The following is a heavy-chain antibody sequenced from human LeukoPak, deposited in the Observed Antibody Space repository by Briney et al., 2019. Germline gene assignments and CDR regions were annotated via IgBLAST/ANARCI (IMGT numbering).Heavy chain of an antibody. CDR1: GGSFSGYY. CDR3: AMAYRSSAHDYGDYGDYYYYGMDV. D-gene: IGHD4-17*01. J-gene: IGHJ6*04. V-gene: IGHV4-34*01. CDR2: INHSGST. Sequence: SETLSLTCAVYGGSFSGYYWSWIRQPPGKGLEWIGEINHSGSTNYNPSLKSRVTISVDTSKNQFSLKLSSVTAADTVVYYCAMAYRSSAHDYGDYGDYYYYGMDVWGKGTTVTVSS.